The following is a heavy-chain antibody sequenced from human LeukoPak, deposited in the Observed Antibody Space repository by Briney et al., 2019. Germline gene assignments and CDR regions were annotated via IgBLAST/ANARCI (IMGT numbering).Heavy chain of an antibody. V-gene: IGHV3-48*02. CDR3: ARSGGAYKPFDL. J-gene: IGHJ4*02. CDR1: GFTFSSYS. Sequence: PGGSLRLSCAASGFTFSSYSMNWVRQAPGKGLEWVSYISSSSSTIYHADSVKGRFTISRDNAKNSLYLQMTSLRDEDTAVYYCARSGGAYKPFDLWGQGTLVTVSS. CDR2: ISSSSSTI. D-gene: IGHD2-15*01.